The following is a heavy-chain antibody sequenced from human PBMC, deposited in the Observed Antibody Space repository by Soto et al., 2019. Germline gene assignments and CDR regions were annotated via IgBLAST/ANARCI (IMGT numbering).Heavy chain of an antibody. Sequence: GGSLRLSCAASGFTFSSYAMHWVRQAPGKGLEWVAVISYDGSNKYYADSVKGRFTISRDNSKNTLYLQMNSLRAEDTAVYYCARAVAGTYYYYGMDVWGQGTTVPVSS. CDR3: ARAVAGTYYYYGMDV. CDR1: GFTFSSYA. J-gene: IGHJ6*02. D-gene: IGHD6-19*01. V-gene: IGHV3-30-3*01. CDR2: ISYDGSNK.